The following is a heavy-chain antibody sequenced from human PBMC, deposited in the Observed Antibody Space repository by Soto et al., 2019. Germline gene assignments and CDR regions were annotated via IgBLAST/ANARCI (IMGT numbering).Heavy chain of an antibody. D-gene: IGHD4-17*01. CDR1: GGSISSGGYY. CDR3: ARTTVTTSRRDYFDY. J-gene: IGHJ4*02. CDR2: IYYSGST. Sequence: SETLSLTCTVSGGSISSGGYYWSWIRQHPGKGLEWIGYIYYSGSTYYNPSLKSRVTISVDTSKNQFSLKLSSVTAADTAVYYCARTTVTTSRRDYFDYWGQGTLVTVSS. V-gene: IGHV4-31*03.